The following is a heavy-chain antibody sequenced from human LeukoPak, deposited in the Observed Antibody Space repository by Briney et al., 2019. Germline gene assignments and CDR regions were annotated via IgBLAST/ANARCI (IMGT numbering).Heavy chain of an antibody. D-gene: IGHD3-3*01. CDR3: ARSYYDFWSGYSPPFDY. CDR1: GASISSYY. Sequence: SETLSLTCTVSGASISSYYWTWIRQPAGKGLEWIGYIYYSGSTNYNPSLKSRVTISVDTSKNQFSLKLSSVTAADTAVYYCARSYYDFWSGYSPPFDYWGQGTLVTVSS. CDR2: IYYSGST. J-gene: IGHJ4*02. V-gene: IGHV4-59*12.